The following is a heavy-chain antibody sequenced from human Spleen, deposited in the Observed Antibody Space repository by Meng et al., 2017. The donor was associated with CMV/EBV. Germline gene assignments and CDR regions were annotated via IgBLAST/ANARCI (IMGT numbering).Heavy chain of an antibody. CDR2: IYSTGRS. D-gene: IGHD2-21*02. CDR1: SISSGYFF. V-gene: IGHV4-30-4*08. Sequence: SISSGYFFWTWIRQSPGKGLEWIGYIYSTGRSYYNPSLKSRLTLSIDTSKTPFSLPLSSVPSSSPALYFCARGDSHVALRVTFFAPWGQ. CDR3: ARGDSHVALRVTFFAP. J-gene: IGHJ5*02.